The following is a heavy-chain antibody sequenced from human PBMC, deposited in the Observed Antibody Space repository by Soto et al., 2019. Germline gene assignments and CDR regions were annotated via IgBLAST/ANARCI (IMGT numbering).Heavy chain of an antibody. CDR2: IFTGGAT. Sequence: GGSLRLSCAASGFVVSTNYMTWVRQAPGKGLEWVSVIFTGGATYYSDSVKGRFTISRDNAKNTLYLQMSRLRADDTAVYYCASQKGDYDGFDYWGQGTLVTVSS. D-gene: IGHD4-17*01. CDR1: GFVVSTNY. J-gene: IGHJ4*02. CDR3: ASQKGDYDGFDY. V-gene: IGHV3-53*01.